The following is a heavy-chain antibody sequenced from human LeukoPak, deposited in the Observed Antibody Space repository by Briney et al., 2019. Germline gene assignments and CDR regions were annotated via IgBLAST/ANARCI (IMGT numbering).Heavy chain of an antibody. J-gene: IGHJ3*02. CDR2: IYSGGST. CDR1: GFTVSSNY. V-gene: IGHV3-53*04. D-gene: IGHD6-13*01. Sequence: GGSLRLSCAASGFTVSSNYMSWVRQAPGKGLEWVSVIYSGGSTYYADSVKGRFTISRHNSKNTPYLQMNSLRAEDTAVYYCAAEQELHVGGAFDIWGQGTMVTVSS. CDR3: AAEQELHVGGAFDI.